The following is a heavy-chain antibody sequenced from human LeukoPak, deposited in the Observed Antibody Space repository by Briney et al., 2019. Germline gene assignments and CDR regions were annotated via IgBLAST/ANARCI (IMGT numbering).Heavy chain of an antibody. V-gene: IGHV3-20*04. CDR2: INWNGGST. CDR3: ARVPYYYDSSGYYSDY. J-gene: IGHJ4*02. Sequence: PGGSLRLSCAASGFTFDDYGMSWVRQAPGKGLEWVSGINWNGGSTGYADSVKGRFTISRDNAKNSLYLQMNSLRAEDTALYYCARVPYYYDSSGYYSDYWGQGTLVTVSS. D-gene: IGHD3-22*01. CDR1: GFTFDDYG.